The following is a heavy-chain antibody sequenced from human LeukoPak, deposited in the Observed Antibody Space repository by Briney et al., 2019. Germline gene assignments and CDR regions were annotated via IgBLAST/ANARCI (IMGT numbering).Heavy chain of an antibody. CDR1: GFTLSTNA. CDR3: AKDWDIVVVPAGCMDV. J-gene: IGHJ6*02. D-gene: IGHD2-2*01. CDR2: ISGNGAST. Sequence: GGSLRLSCLTSGFTLSTNAMSWVRQAPGKGLEWISGISGNGASTYYADSVKGRFTISRDNSKNTLYLQMNSLRAEDTAVYYCAKDWDIVVVPAGCMDVWGQGTTVTVSS. V-gene: IGHV3-23*01.